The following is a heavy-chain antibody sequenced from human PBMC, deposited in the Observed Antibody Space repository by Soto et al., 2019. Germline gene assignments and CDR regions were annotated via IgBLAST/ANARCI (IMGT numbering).Heavy chain of an antibody. CDR2: INPSGGST. D-gene: IGHD3-10*01. V-gene: IGHV1-46*01. J-gene: IGHJ6*02. CDR1: GYTFTSYY. CDR3: AREILLSKYYYGSGSYYNATDYYYYGMDV. Sequence: AASVKVSCKASGYTFTSYYMHWVRQAPGQGLEWMGIINPSGGSTSYAQKFQGRVTMTRDTSTSTVYMELSSLRSEDTAVYYCAREILLSKYYYGSGSYYNATDYYYYGMDVWGQGTTVTVSS.